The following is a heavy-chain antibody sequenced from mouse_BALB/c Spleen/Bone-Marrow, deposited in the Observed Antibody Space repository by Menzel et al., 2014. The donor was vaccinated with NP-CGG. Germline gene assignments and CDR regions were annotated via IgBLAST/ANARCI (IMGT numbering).Heavy chain of an antibody. J-gene: IGHJ4*01. CDR3: ARGVVYYYAMDY. CDR1: GYTFTNYW. Sequence: QVQLQQPGAELVKPGASVKLSCKASGYTFTNYWMHWVKQRPGQGLEWIGEIDPSDSYSNHNQNFKGKATLTVDKSSSPAYMQLTSLTSEDSAVYYCARGVVYYYAMDYWGQGTSVTVSS. CDR2: IDPSDSYS. V-gene: IGHV1-69*02.